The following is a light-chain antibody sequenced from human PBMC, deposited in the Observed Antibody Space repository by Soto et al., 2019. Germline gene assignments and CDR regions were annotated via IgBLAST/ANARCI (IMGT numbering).Light chain of an antibody. CDR1: QSVSSNY. CDR3: QQYGSSQYT. V-gene: IGKV3-20*01. CDR2: GAS. Sequence: EIVLTQSPGTLCLSPGEVGTLSCRASQSVSSNYLAWYQQKPGQAPRLLIYGASSRATGIPDRFSGSGSGTDFTLTISRLEPEDFAVYYCQQYGSSQYTFGQGTKLEIK. J-gene: IGKJ2*01.